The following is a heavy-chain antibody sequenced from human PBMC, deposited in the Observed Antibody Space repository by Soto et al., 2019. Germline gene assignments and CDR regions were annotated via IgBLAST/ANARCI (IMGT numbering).Heavy chain of an antibody. V-gene: IGHV3-7*03. J-gene: IGHJ4*02. CDR3: ARDLDIAVAGTDYFDY. CDR2: IKQDGSEK. Sequence: WGSLRLSCAASGLTFISYWIIFFRHSPFKGLEWVANIKQDGSEKYYVDSVKGRFTISRDNAKNSLYLQMNSLRAEDTAVYYCARDLDIAVAGTDYFDYWGQGTLVTVSS. D-gene: IGHD6-19*01. CDR1: GLTFISYW.